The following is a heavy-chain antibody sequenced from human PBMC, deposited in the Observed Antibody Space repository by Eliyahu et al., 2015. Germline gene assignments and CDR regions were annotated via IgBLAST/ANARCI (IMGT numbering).Heavy chain of an antibody. CDR2: ISSRGDKT. V-gene: IGHV3-23*01. CDR3: ARGGVSAARGGRFDP. CDR1: GFAFGMYS. D-gene: IGHD2-2*01. Sequence: EVQLLESGGNLVQPGGSLRLSCAASGFAFGMYSMNWVRQAPGKGLEWVSGISSRGDKTNYADSVNGRFTITRDNSRNTVYLQMNSLWAEDTAVYYCARGGVSAARGGRFDPWGQGTLVTVTS. J-gene: IGHJ5*02.